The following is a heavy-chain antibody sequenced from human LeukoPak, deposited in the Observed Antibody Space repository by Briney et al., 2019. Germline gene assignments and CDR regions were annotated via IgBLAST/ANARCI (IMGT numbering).Heavy chain of an antibody. CDR1: GGSFSGYY. Sequence: SETLSLTCAVSGGSFSGYYWSWIRQPPGKGLEWIGEINHSGSTNYNPSLKSRVTISVDTSKNQFSLKLSSVTAADTAVYYCARDHRYYYYMDVWGKGTTVTVSS. CDR2: INHSGST. J-gene: IGHJ6*03. CDR3: ARDHRYYYYMDV. D-gene: IGHD1-14*01. V-gene: IGHV4-34*01.